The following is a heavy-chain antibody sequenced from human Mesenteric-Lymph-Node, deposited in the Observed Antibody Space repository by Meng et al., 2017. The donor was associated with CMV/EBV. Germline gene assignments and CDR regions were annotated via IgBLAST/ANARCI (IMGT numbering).Heavy chain of an antibody. CDR2: IYPGDSDT. CDR3: ARQNEQWLAGRGWFDP. Sequence: KVSCKGSGYSFTSYWIGWVRQMPGKGLEWMGNIYPGDSDTRYSPSFQGQVTISADKSISTAYLQWSSLKASDTAMYYCARQNEQWLAGRGWFDPWGQGTLVTVSS. V-gene: IGHV5-51*01. D-gene: IGHD6-19*01. J-gene: IGHJ5*02. CDR1: GYSFTSYW.